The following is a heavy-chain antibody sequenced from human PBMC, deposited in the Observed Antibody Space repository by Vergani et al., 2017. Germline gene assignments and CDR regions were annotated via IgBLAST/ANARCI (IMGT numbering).Heavy chain of an antibody. J-gene: IGHJ6*02. CDR1: GFTFSSYG. D-gene: IGHD2-21*02. Sequence: QVQLVESGGGVVQPGRSLRLSCAASGFTFSSYGMHWVRQAPGKGLEWVAVISYDGSNKYYADSVKGRFTISRDNSKNTLYLQMNSLRAEDTAVYYCAKGMGGGGDSRVTYYYYGMDVWGQGP. CDR3: AKGMGGGGDSRVTYYYYGMDV. CDR2: ISYDGSNK. V-gene: IGHV3-30*18.